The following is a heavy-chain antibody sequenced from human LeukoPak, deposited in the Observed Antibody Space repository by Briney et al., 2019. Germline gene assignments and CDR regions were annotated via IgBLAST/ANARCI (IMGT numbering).Heavy chain of an antibody. Sequence: SETLSLTCAVYGGSFSGYYWSWIRQPPGKGLEWIGEINHSGSTNYNPSLKSRVTISVDTSKNQFSLKLSSVTAADTAVYYCARQGGVTMIVVVISNFDYWGQGTLVTVSS. CDR3: ARQGGVTMIVVVISNFDY. D-gene: IGHD3-22*01. CDR2: INHSGST. V-gene: IGHV4-34*01. J-gene: IGHJ4*02. CDR1: GGSFSGYY.